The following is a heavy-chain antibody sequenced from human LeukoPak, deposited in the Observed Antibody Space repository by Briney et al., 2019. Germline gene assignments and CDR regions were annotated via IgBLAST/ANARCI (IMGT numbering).Heavy chain of an antibody. CDR3: ARGINYYGLGSWGPFDY. J-gene: IGHJ4*02. CDR1: GFTFDDYG. D-gene: IGHD3-10*01. Sequence: GGSLRLSCAASGFTFDDYGMSWVRQAPGKGLEWGSGINWNGGSTGYADSVKGRFTISRDNAKNSLYLQMNSLRAEDTALYYCARGINYYGLGSWGPFDYWGQGTLVTVSS. V-gene: IGHV3-20*04. CDR2: INWNGGST.